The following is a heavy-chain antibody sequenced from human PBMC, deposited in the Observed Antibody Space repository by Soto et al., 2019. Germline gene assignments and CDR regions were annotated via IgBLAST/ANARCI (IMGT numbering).Heavy chain of an antibody. CDR1: GFTFSNYA. CDR3: VRDDRWAFDF. V-gene: IGHV3-48*02. CDR2: ISIGSGSI. Sequence: EVHLVESGGGLVQPGGSLRVSCAASGFTFSNYAMNWVRQAPGKGLEWVSYISIGSGSIFYADSVKGRFTISRDDAKNSLYLQMNNLRDEDTAVYYCVRDDRWAFDFWGQGTMVTVSS. J-gene: IGHJ3*01. D-gene: IGHD3-22*01.